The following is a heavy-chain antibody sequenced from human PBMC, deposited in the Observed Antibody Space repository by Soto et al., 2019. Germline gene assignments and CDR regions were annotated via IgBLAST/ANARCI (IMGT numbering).Heavy chain of an antibody. D-gene: IGHD6-6*01. CDR1: GCTVSSNY. J-gene: IGHJ4*02. Sequence: EVQLVESGGGLVQPGGSLRLSCAASGCTVSSNYMSWVRQAPGKGLEWVSVIYSGGSTYYADSVKGRFTISRDNSKNTLYLQMNSLRAEDTAVYYCARGPTSAAARPDEGYWGQGTLVTVSS. V-gene: IGHV3-66*01. CDR2: IYSGGST. CDR3: ARGPTSAAARPDEGY.